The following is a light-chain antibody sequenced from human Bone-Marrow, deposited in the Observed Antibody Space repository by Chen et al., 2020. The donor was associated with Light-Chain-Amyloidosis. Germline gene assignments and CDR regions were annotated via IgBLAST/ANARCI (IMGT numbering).Light chain of an antibody. CDR2: GDF. CDR1: ENNRL. J-gene: IGLJ3*02. V-gene: IGLV2-23*01. Sequence: QSALSQPASVSGSPGQSITISCTGENNRLVSWYQHHSGQAPKLTLYGDFRRPSGISDRFSGSKSGNTASLTISGLQNEDEAHYYCCSYTGSATWVFGGGTKLTVL. CDR3: CSYTGSATWV.